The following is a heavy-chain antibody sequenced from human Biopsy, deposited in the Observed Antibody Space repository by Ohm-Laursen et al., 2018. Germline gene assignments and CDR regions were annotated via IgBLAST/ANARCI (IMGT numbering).Heavy chain of an antibody. CDR3: AKQGATILSSFDS. J-gene: IGHJ5*01. V-gene: IGHV3-23*01. CDR2: ITSSGGST. Sequence: SLRLSCAASGFSFSTSGMHWVRQAPGKGLEWVSTITSSGGSTYFADSVKGRFTISRDNSKNRLYLQMNSLRGEDTAVYYCAKQGATILSSFDSWGQGTLVTVSS. CDR1: GFSFSTSG. D-gene: IGHD3-9*01.